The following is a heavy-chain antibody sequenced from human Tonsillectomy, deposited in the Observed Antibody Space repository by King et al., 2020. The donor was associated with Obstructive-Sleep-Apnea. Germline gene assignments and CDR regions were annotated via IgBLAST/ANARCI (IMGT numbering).Heavy chain of an antibody. CDR2: INPDGSVK. V-gene: IGHV3-7*03. CDR3: ARLKGTATRYDC. J-gene: IGHJ4*02. CDR1: GFYFSGHG. Sequence: VQLVESGGGLVQPGGSLRLSCAASGFYFSGHGMSWVRQAPGKGLEWVASINPDGSVKHYVDSVKGRFTISRDNTQNSLYLQMSSLRAEDTAVYYCARLKGTATRYDCWGQGTLVSVSS. D-gene: IGHD2-2*01.